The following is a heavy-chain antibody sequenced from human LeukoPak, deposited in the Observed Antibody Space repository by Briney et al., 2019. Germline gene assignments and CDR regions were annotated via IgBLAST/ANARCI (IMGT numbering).Heavy chain of an antibody. D-gene: IGHD2-2*01. Sequence: GGSLRLSCAASGFTFSSYEMNWVRQAPGKGLEWVSYISSSGSTIYCADSVKGRFTISRDNAKNSLYLQMNSLRAEDTAVYYCARGLLQYQDFDYWGQGTLVTVSS. CDR2: ISSSGSTI. CDR1: GFTFSSYE. J-gene: IGHJ4*02. V-gene: IGHV3-48*03. CDR3: ARGLLQYQDFDY.